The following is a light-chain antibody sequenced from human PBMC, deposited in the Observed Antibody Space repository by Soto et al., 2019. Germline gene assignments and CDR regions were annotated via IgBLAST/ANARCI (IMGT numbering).Light chain of an antibody. J-gene: IGKJ4*01. CDR3: QQYNDWPLA. CDR2: GAS. V-gene: IGKV3-15*01. CDR1: QSVNSN. Sequence: EIVMTQSPATLSVSPGERATLSCRASQSVNSNLAWYQQKPGQAPRLLIYGASTRATGIPARFSGSASGTEFTLTISSLQSEDFAVYYCQQYNDWPLAFGGGNKVEIK.